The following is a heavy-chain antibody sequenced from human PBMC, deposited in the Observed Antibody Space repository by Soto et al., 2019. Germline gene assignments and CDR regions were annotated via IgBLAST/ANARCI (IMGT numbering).Heavy chain of an antibody. CDR2: IDPSDSYT. Sequence: GESLKISCKGSGYSFTSYWISWVRQMPGKGLEWMGRIDPSDSYTNYSPSFQGHVTISADKPISTAYLQWSSLKASDTAMYYCARHQGGYYDFWSGLGFDPWGQGTLVTVSS. CDR3: ARHQGGYYDFWSGLGFDP. D-gene: IGHD3-3*01. CDR1: GYSFTSYW. J-gene: IGHJ5*02. V-gene: IGHV5-10-1*01.